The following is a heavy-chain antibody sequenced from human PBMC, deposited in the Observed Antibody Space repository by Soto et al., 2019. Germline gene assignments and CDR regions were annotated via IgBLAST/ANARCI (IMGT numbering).Heavy chain of an antibody. J-gene: IGHJ4*02. CDR1: GVSLSGNY. CDR2: IDNRGPT. CDR3: ARGRDGGAAD. V-gene: IGHV4-34*01. D-gene: IGHD3-16*01. Sequence: QVQLQQWGAGPLKPSETLSLTCADYGVSLSGNYWSWIRQPPGKGLEWTGEIDNRGPTNYGPSVKSRVLISADRSKNQFSLPVTSLTAADTAVYYCARGRDGGAADWGQGTRVTVSS.